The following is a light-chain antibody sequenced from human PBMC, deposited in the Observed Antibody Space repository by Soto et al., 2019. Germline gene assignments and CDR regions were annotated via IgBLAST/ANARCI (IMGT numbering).Light chain of an antibody. CDR3: QQGDISPYT. CDR1: QSVSR. J-gene: IGKJ2*01. Sequence: EIVVTQSPGTLSLSPGERATLSCRASQSVSRLAWYQQKPGQAPRLLISGASSRATGIPDRFSGSGSGTDFTLTISRLEPEDFALYYCQQGDISPYTFGQGTNLELK. CDR2: GAS. V-gene: IGKV3-20*01.